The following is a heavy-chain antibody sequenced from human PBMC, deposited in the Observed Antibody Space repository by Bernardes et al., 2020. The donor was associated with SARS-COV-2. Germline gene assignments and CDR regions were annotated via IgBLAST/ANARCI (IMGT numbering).Heavy chain of an antibody. V-gene: IGHV3-73*01. CDR2: IRSKTNNYAT. J-gene: IGHJ3*02. Sequence: RGSCTASRFIFSVSAGHWVRQASGKGLEWVGRIRSKTNNYATAYGASVKGRFTISRDDSNNTAYLQLNSLKTEDSAIYYCSKQRSSGSDIWGQGTMITVSS. CDR3: SKQRSSGSDI. D-gene: IGHD3-22*01. CDR1: RFIFSVSA.